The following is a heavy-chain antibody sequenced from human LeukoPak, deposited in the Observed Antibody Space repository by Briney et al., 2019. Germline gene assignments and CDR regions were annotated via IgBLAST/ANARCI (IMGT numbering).Heavy chain of an antibody. Sequence: GGSLRLSCVASGFTFSAYWMSWVRQAPGKGLEWVANIKQDGSDKYYVDSVKGRFTISRDNAENSLYLQMSSLRAEDTAVYYCARDYASDYRGQGTLVTVSS. CDR1: GFTFSAYW. V-gene: IGHV3-7*01. D-gene: IGHD3-10*01. J-gene: IGHJ4*02. CDR3: ARDYASDY. CDR2: IKQDGSDK.